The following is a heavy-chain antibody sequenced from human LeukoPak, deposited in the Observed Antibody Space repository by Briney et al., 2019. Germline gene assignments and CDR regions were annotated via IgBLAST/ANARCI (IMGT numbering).Heavy chain of an antibody. CDR1: GFTFSSYS. CDR3: ARDTRGGGSFD. Sequence: PGGSLRLSCAASGFTFSSYSMNWVRQAPGKGLEWVANIKQDGSEKYYVDSVKGRFTISRDNAKNSLYLQMNSLRAEDTAVYYCARDTRGGGSFDWGQGTLVTVSS. J-gene: IGHJ4*02. CDR2: IKQDGSEK. D-gene: IGHD2-15*01. V-gene: IGHV3-7*01.